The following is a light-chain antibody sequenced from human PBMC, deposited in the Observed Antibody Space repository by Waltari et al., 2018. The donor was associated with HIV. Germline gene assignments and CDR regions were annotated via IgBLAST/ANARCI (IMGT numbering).Light chain of an antibody. Sequence: IVLTQTPLSLSVTPGPPASISCKSNQSLLHSDGKTYLYWYLQKAGQPPQLLINEVSTRFSGVPDRVSGGGTGTDFSLKISRVEAEDVGIYYCMQSIELPLTFGGGTKVEIK. J-gene: IGKJ4*01. CDR3: MQSIELPLT. V-gene: IGKV2D-29*01. CDR2: EVS. CDR1: QSLLHSDGKTY.